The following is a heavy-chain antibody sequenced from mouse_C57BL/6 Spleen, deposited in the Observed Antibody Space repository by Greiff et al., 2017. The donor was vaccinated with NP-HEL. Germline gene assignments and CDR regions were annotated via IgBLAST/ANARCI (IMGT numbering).Heavy chain of an antibody. V-gene: IGHV14-4*01. D-gene: IGHD2-1*01. CDR1: GFNIKDDY. J-gene: IGHJ2*01. CDR3: TTSGNYN. CDR2: IDPENGDT. Sequence: EVMLVESGAELVRPGASVKLSCTASGFNIKDDYMHWVKQRPEQGLEWIGWIDPENGDTEYASKFQGKATITADTSSNTAYLQLSSLTSEDTAVYYCTTSGNYNWGQGTTLTVSS.